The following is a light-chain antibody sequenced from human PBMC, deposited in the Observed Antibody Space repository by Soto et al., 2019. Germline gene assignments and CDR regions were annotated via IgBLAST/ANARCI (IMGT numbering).Light chain of an antibody. V-gene: IGLV2-11*01. CDR3: CSFAADNTYV. CDR2: DVT. J-gene: IGLJ1*01. Sequence: QSALTQPRSVSGSPGQSVTISCTGTSSDVGGYNYVSWYQQHPGKAPKRLIYDVTKRPSGAPDRFSGSKSGITASLTISGLQAEDESEYYCCSFAADNTYVFGTGTKLTVL. CDR1: SSDVGGYNY.